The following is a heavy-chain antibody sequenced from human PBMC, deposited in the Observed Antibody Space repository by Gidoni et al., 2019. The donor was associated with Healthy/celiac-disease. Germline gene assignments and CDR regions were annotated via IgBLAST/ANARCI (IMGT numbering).Heavy chain of an antibody. Sequence: QVQLQESGPGLVKPSQTLSLTCTVSGGSISSGGYYWSWIRQHPGKGLEWIGYIYYSGSTYYNPSLKSRVTISVDTSKNQFSLKLSSVTAADTAVYYCARGRENYYDSSGYYDAFDIWGQGTMVTVSS. CDR3: ARGRENYYDSSGYYDAFDI. CDR2: IYYSGST. V-gene: IGHV4-31*03. CDR1: GGSISSGGYY. J-gene: IGHJ3*02. D-gene: IGHD3-22*01.